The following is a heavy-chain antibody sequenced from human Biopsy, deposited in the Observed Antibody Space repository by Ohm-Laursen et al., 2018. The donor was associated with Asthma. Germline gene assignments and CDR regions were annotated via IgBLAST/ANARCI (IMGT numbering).Heavy chain of an antibody. CDR3: ASDFPKDYVRYNFQF. CDR1: GYSLTDLS. Sequence: ESSVKVSCKISGYSLTDLSMHWVRQAPGQGLEWMGGHDHEEGGTVNARRFQGRVTMTEGTSTDTAYMELSSLSSDDTAVYYCASDFPKDYVRYNFQFWGQGTLVTVSS. CDR2: HDHEEGGT. V-gene: IGHV1-24*01. D-gene: IGHD4-17*01. J-gene: IGHJ4*02.